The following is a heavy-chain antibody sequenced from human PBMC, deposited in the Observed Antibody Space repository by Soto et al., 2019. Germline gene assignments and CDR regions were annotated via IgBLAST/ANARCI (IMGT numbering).Heavy chain of an antibody. J-gene: IGHJ5*02. CDR1: GRSISESNSY. V-gene: IGHV4-39*01. Sequence: KPSETLSLTCSVSGRSISESNSYWGWIRQPPGEGLEWIGTIHHTGSTYYNPSLKSRVIISLDTSKNQFSLKLSSVTAADTALYYCARPEGGYGSGYSWFDPWGQGTRVSVSS. D-gene: IGHD5-12*01. CDR3: ARPEGGYGSGYSWFDP. CDR2: IHHTGST.